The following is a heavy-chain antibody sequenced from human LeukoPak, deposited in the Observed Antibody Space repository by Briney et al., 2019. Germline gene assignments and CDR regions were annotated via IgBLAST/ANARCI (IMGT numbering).Heavy chain of an antibody. V-gene: IGHV4-39*07. CDR3: ARAAYYYYYMDV. J-gene: IGHJ6*03. CDR2: IYYSGST. CDR1: GDSISPYF. Sequence: SETLSLTCTVSGDSISPYFWSWIRQPPGKGLEWIGSIYYSGSTYYNPSLKSRVTISVDTSKNQFSLKLSSVTAADTAVYYCARAAYYYYYMDVWGKGTTVTVSS.